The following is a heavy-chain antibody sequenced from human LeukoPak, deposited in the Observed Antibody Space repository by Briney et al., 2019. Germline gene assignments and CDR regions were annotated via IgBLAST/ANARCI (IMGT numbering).Heavy chain of an antibody. CDR1: GYTITRHS. Sequence: GASAKVSCKTSGYTITRHSMHWVRQAPGQGLEWMGIINPNGGRTTYAQKIQGRVTMTRDMSTGTMYMEMSSLRSEDTAVYYCARDNNGWAWDYWGQGTLVTVPS. J-gene: IGHJ4*02. D-gene: IGHD6-19*01. V-gene: IGHV1-46*01. CDR3: ARDNNGWAWDY. CDR2: INPNGGRT.